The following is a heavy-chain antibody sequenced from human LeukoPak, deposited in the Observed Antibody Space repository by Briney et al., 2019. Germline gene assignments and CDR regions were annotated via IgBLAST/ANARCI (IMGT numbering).Heavy chain of an antibody. CDR2: IIPIFGTA. CDR1: GGTFSSYA. V-gene: IGHV1-69*13. D-gene: IGHD2-15*01. Sequence: SVKVSFKASGGTFSSYAISWVRQAPGQGLEWMGGIIPIFGTANYAQKFQGRVTITADESTSTAYMELSSLRSEDTAVYYCARVAVVVVAATLVSDYYYGMDVWGQGTTVTVSS. J-gene: IGHJ6*02. CDR3: ARVAVVVVAATLVSDYYYGMDV.